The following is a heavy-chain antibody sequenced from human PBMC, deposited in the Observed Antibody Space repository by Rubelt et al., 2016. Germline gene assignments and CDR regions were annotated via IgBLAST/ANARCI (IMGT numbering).Heavy chain of an antibody. CDR3: ARDSRGYDCWGS. Sequence: QVQLQQWGAGLLKPSETLSLTCAVYGGSFSGYYWSWIRQPPGKGLEWIGEINHSGSTNYNPSLKSRVTIPVDTSKNQFSLKLSSVTAADTAVYYCARDSRGYDCWGSWGQGTLVTVSS. D-gene: IGHD3-3*01. CDR2: INHSGST. J-gene: IGHJ4*02. CDR1: GGSFSGYY. V-gene: IGHV4-34*01.